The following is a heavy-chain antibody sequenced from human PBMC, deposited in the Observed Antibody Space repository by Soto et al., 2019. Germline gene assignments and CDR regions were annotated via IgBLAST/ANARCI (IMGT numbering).Heavy chain of an antibody. Sequence: GESLKISCKGSGYSFTSYWISWVRQMPGKGLEWMGRIDPSDSYTNYSPSFQGHVTISADKSISTAYLQWSSLKASDTAMYFCARNKIPAAIGILYYYGMDVWGQGTTVTVSS. CDR1: GYSFTSYW. CDR2: IDPSDSYT. V-gene: IGHV5-10-1*01. D-gene: IGHD2-2*01. J-gene: IGHJ6*02. CDR3: ARNKIPAAIGILYYYGMDV.